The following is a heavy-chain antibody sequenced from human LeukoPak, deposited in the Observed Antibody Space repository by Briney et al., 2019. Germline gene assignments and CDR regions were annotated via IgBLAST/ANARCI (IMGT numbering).Heavy chain of an antibody. CDR3: ASQTTVKYYFDY. Sequence: GGSLRLSCAASGFTVSSNYMSWDRQAPGKGLEWVSVIYSGGSTYYADSVKGRFIISRDNSKNTLYLQLNSLRGEDTAVYYCASQTTVKYYFDYWGQGTLVTVSS. CDR2: IYSGGST. D-gene: IGHD4-17*01. V-gene: IGHV3-53*01. CDR1: GFTVSSNY. J-gene: IGHJ4*02.